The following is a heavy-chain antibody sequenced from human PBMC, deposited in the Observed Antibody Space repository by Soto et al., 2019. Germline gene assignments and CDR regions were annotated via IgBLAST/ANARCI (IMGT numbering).Heavy chain of an antibody. CDR3: ARLIAAAGLYYYYYGMDV. V-gene: IGHV5-10-1*01. CDR2: IDPSDSYT. CDR1: GYSFTSYW. Sequence: ESLKISCKGSGYSFTSYWISWVRQMPGKGLEWMGRIDPSDSYTNYSPSFQGHVTISADKSISTAYLQWSSLKASDTAMYYCARLIAAAGLYYYYYGMDVWGQGTTVTVSS. J-gene: IGHJ6*02. D-gene: IGHD6-13*01.